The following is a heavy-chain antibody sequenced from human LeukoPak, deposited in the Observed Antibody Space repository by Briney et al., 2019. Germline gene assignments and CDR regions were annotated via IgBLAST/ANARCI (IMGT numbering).Heavy chain of an antibody. CDR3: AKDLKGWTEYFHH. CDR2: ISWNSGSI. V-gene: IGHV3-9*01. Sequence: PGRSLRLSCAASGFTFDDYAMHWVRQAPGKGLEWVSGISWNSGSIGYADSVKGRFTISRDNAKNSLYLQMNSLRAEDTALYYCAKDLKGWTEYFHHWGQGTLVTVSS. J-gene: IGHJ1*01. D-gene: IGHD2-15*01. CDR1: GFTFDDYA.